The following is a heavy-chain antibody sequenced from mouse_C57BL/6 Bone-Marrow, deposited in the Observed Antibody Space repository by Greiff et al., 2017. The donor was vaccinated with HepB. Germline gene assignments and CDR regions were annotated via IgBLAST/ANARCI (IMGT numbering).Heavy chain of an antibody. V-gene: IGHV1-63*01. CDR1: GYTFTNYW. CDR3: ARVGYYGSSYVGVFFDY. J-gene: IGHJ2*01. CDR2: IYPGGGYT. Sequence: VKLVESGAELVRPGTSVKMSCKASGYTFTNYWIGWAKQRPGHGLEWIGDIYPGGGYTNYNEKFKGKATLTADKSSSTAYMQFSSLTSEDSAIYCCARVGYYGSSYVGVFFDYWGQGTTLTVSS. D-gene: IGHD1-1*01.